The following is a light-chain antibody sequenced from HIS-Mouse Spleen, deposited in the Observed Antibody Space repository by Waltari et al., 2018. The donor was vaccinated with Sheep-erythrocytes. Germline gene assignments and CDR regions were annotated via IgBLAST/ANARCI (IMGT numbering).Light chain of an antibody. CDR1: RSHRRCSHY. CDR3: CSYAGSYNHV. CDR2: DVS. V-gene: IGLV2-11*01. Sequence: QSALTQPRSVSGSPRQSVTISCTGTRSHRRCSHYLARYQQHPGKAPKPMIYDVSKRPSGVPDRFSGSKSGNTASLTISGLQAEDEADYYCCSYAGSYNHVFATGTKVTVL. J-gene: IGLJ1*01.